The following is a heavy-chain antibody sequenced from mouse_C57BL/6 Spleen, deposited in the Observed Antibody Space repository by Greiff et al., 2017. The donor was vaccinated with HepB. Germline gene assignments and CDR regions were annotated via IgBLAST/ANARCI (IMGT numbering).Heavy chain of an antibody. CDR1: GFTFSDYY. J-gene: IGHJ3*01. Sequence: DVHLVESGGGLVQPGGSLKLSCAASGFTFSDYYMYWVRQTPEKRLEWVAYISNGGGSTYYPDTVKGRFTISRDNAKNTLYLQMSRLKSEDTAMYYCARQGYDYGLAYWGQGTLVTVAA. D-gene: IGHD2-4*01. V-gene: IGHV5-12*01. CDR2: ISNGGGST. CDR3: ARQGYDYGLAY.